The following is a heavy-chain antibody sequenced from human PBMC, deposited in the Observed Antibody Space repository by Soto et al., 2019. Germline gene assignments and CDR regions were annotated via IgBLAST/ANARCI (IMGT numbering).Heavy chain of an antibody. J-gene: IGHJ4*02. V-gene: IGHV1-18*01. CDR2: ISAYNGNT. Sequence: ASVKVSCKASGYTFTSYGISWVRQAPGQGLEWMGWISAYNGNTNYAQKLQGRVTMTTDTSTSTAYMELRSLRSDDTAVYYCARQAPEVYDFWSGYYDYWGQGTLVTVSS. D-gene: IGHD3-3*01. CDR1: GYTFTSYG. CDR3: ARQAPEVYDFWSGYYDY.